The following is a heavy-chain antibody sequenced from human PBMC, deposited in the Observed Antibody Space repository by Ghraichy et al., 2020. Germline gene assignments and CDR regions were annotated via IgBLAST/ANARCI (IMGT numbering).Heavy chain of an antibody. CDR3: ARARKDNSGYDLGLDY. CDR2: IIPIFGTP. V-gene: IGHV1-69*13. CDR1: GGTFSSYA. D-gene: IGHD5-12*01. J-gene: IGHJ4*01. Sequence: SVKVSCKASGGTFSSYATSRVRQAPGQGLEWMGGIIPIFGTPNYAQKFQGRVTITADESTSTAYMELSSLRSEDTAVYSCARARKDNSGYDLGLDYWGHGTLLTVSS.